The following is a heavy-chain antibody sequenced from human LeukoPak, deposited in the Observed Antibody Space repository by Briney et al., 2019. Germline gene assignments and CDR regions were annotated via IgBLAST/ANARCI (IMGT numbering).Heavy chain of an antibody. Sequence: GASLRLSCAASGFTVSSNYMSWVRQDPGKGLEWVSVIYSGGSTYYADSVKGRFTISRDNSKNTLYLQMNSLRAEDTAVYYCARLTYGDYAFDIWGQGTMVTVSS. CDR2: IYSGGST. V-gene: IGHV3-66*01. D-gene: IGHD4-17*01. CDR3: ARLTYGDYAFDI. CDR1: GFTVSSNY. J-gene: IGHJ3*02.